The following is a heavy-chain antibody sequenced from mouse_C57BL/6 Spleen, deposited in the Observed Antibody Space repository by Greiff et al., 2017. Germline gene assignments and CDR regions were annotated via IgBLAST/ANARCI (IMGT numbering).Heavy chain of an antibody. Sequence: QVQLQQSGAELVRPGASVKLSCKASGYTFTDYYINWVKQRPGQGLEWIARIYPGSGNTYYNEKFKGKATLTAEKSSSTAYMQLSSLTSEDSAVYFCAMTAQATNWFAYWGQGTLVTVSA. D-gene: IGHD3-2*02. V-gene: IGHV1-76*01. CDR1: GYTFTDYY. CDR3: AMTAQATNWFAY. J-gene: IGHJ3*01. CDR2: IYPGSGNT.